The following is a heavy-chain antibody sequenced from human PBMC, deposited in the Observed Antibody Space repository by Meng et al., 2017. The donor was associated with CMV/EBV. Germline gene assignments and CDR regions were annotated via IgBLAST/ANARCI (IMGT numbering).Heavy chain of an antibody. CDR3: AKASGWSMGRGYNWFDP. Sequence: SLKISCAASGFTFDDYAMHWVRQAPGKGLEWVSGISWNSGSIGYADSVKGRFTISRDNAENSLYLQMNSLRAEDTALYYCAKASGWSMGRGYNWFDPWGQGTLVTVSS. CDR1: GFTFDDYA. V-gene: IGHV3-9*01. CDR2: ISWNSGSI. D-gene: IGHD6-19*01. J-gene: IGHJ5*02.